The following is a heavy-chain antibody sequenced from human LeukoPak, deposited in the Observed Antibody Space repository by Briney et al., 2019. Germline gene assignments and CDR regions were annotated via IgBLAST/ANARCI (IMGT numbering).Heavy chain of an antibody. V-gene: IGHV4-59*01. CDR3: AADTRAYSSSWYWGAFDI. CDR2: IYYSGST. J-gene: IGHJ3*02. D-gene: IGHD6-13*01. CDR1: GGSISSYY. Sequence: PSETLSLTCTVSGGSISSYYWSWIRQPPGKGLEWIGYIYYSGSTNYNPSLKSRVTISVDTSKNQFSLKLSSVTAADTAVYYCAADTRAYSSSWYWGAFDIWGQGTMVTVSS.